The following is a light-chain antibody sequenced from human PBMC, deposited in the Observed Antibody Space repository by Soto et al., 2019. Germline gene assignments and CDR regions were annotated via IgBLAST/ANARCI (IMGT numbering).Light chain of an antibody. J-gene: IGKJ2*01. CDR2: KAS. CDR3: QQYNGYPYT. Sequence: DIQMTQSPPTLSASVGDRVTITCRASHSISRWLAWYQQKPGNAPKVLIYKASNLETGVPPRFSGSGSETEFTLTISSLQPDDYATYYCQQYNGYPYTFGQGTKVEI. V-gene: IGKV1-5*03. CDR1: HSISRW.